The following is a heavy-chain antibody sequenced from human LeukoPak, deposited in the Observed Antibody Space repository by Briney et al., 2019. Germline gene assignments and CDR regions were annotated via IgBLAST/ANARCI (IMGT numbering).Heavy chain of an antibody. CDR1: GGTFSSYA. CDR3: ARAPDYYDSSGYMYYFDY. V-gene: IGHV1-69*13. Sequence: ASVKASCKASGGTFSSYAISWVRQAPGQGLEWMGGIIPIFGTANYAQKFQGRVTITADESTSTAYMELSSLRSEDTAVYYCARAPDYYDSSGYMYYFDYWGQGTLVTVSS. CDR2: IIPIFGTA. D-gene: IGHD3-22*01. J-gene: IGHJ4*02.